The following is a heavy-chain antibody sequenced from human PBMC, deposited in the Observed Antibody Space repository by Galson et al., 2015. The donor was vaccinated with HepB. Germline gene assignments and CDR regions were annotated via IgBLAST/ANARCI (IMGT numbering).Heavy chain of an antibody. CDR3: ARARRVGDYVWGSYRPVPDGFDI. D-gene: IGHD3-16*02. Sequence: TLSLTCTVSGGSISSGGYFWSWIRQHPGKGLECIGYIYYSGDTYYNPSLKSRVTLSVDTSKNQFSLKLNSLTAADTAVYYCARARRVGDYVWGSYRPVPDGFDIRGQGTLVTVSS. V-gene: IGHV4-31*03. CDR2: IYYSGDT. CDR1: GGSISSGGYF. J-gene: IGHJ3*02.